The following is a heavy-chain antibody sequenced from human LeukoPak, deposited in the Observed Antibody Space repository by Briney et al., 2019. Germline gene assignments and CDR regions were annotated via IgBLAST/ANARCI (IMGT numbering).Heavy chain of an antibody. D-gene: IGHD2-2*01. Sequence: PGGSLRLSCAASGNYWMHWVRQAPGKGLLWVSHINSDRSWTTYADSVKGRFAISKDNAKNTVYLQMNNLRAEDTAVYYCVSFYETYWGRGTLVTVSS. CDR1: GNYW. CDR3: VSFYETY. V-gene: IGHV3-74*01. J-gene: IGHJ4*02. CDR2: INSDRSWT.